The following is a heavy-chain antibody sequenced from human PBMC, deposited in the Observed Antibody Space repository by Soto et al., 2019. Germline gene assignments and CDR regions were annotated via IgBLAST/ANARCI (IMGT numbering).Heavy chain of an antibody. CDR1: GFTFTRYS. V-gene: IGHV3-72*01. D-gene: IGHD2-2*01. J-gene: IGHJ4*02. Sequence: GSLRLSCAASGFTFTRYSMNWVRQAPGKGLEWVGRSRDKVNSYTTAYAASVKGRFTISRDNAKNSVSLQMNTLRAEDTAVYYCAREDSIIIPAVSDFWGQGTLVTVSS. CDR2: SRDKVNSYTT. CDR3: AREDSIIIPAVSDF.